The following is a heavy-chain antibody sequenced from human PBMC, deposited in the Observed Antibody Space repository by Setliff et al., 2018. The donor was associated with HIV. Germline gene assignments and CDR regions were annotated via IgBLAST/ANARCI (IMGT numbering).Heavy chain of an antibody. CDR3: ASSGSYGY. V-gene: IGHV3-9*01. Sequence: GGSLRLSCAASGFTFDDYAMHWVRQAPGEGLEWVSSISWNSDSIGYADSVKGRFTISRDNAKNSLYLQMNSLRPEDTAVYYCASSGSYGYWGQGTLVTVSS. CDR1: GFTFDDYA. D-gene: IGHD1-26*01. J-gene: IGHJ4*02. CDR2: ISWNSDSI.